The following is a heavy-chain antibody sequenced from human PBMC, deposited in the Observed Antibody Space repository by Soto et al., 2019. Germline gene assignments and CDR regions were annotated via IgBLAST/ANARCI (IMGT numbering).Heavy chain of an antibody. CDR2: IYPGDSDT. J-gene: IGHJ3*02. CDR3: ARHYFSSTSCYALNIKWSDAFDI. D-gene: IGHD2-2*01. V-gene: IGHV5-51*01. CDR1: GYSFTSYW. Sequence: PGESLKISCKGSGYSFTSYWIGWVRQMPGKGLEWMGIIYPGDSDTRYSPSFQGQVTISADKSISTAYLQWSSLKASDTAMYYCARHYFSSTSCYALNIKWSDAFDIWGQGTMVTVSS.